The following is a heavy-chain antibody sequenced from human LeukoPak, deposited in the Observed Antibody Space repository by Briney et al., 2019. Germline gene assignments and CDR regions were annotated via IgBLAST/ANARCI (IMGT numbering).Heavy chain of an antibody. CDR1: GYTFTSYD. CDR2: MNPSSGIT. CDR3: AREADILTGVDY. J-gene: IGHJ4*02. Sequence: ASVKVSCKASGYTFTSYDINWVRQATGQGLEWMGWMNPSSGITGYAQKFQGRVTMTRNTSISTAYMELGSLRSEDTAVYYCAREADILTGVDYWGQGTLVTVSS. D-gene: IGHD3-9*01. V-gene: IGHV1-8*01.